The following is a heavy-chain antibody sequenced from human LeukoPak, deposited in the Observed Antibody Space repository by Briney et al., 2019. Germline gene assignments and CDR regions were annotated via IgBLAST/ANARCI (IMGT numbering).Heavy chain of an antibody. CDR2: ISAYNGNT. CDR3: ARDNDSRDPPHFDY. J-gene: IGHJ4*02. CDR1: GYTFTSYG. V-gene: IGHV1-18*01. Sequence: GASVKVSCKASGYTFTSYGISWVRQAPGQRLEWMGWISAYNGNTNYAQKLQGGVTMTTDTSTSTAYMELRSLRSEDTAVYYCARDNDSRDPPHFDYWGQGTLVTVSS. D-gene: IGHD3-16*01.